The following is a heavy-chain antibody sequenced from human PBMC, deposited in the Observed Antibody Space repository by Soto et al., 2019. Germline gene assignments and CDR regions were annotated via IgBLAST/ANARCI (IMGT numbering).Heavy chain of an antibody. CDR1: GFTFSLSA. CDR2: LSGGGSTT. D-gene: IGHD3-9*01. J-gene: IGHJ4*02. Sequence: EVQLLESGGGFVQPGESLRLSCAASGFTFSLSAMSWVRQAPGRGLDWVSSLSGGGSTTDYADSVKGRLTISSDNSKNTVHLQMNSLRAEDTAVYYCAKGPEYDILTGCDYWGQGALVTVSS. V-gene: IGHV3-23*01. CDR3: AKGPEYDILTGCDY.